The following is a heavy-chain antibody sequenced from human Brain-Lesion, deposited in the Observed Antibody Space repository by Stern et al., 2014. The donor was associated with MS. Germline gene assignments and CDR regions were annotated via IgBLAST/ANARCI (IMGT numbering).Heavy chain of an antibody. CDR1: GGSISSGGYY. CDR2: ILNSGTT. Sequence: QMQLVESGPGLVKPSPTLYLSCNVSGGSISSGGYYWSWIRQPAGKGREGIGRILNSGTTSYTPSPKIRVTIAITTSKTQFSPRLTSLTAADTAVYYCARGRVVPGFQYYATDVWGQGTTVIVSS. V-gene: IGHV4-61*02. CDR3: ARGRVVPGFQYYATDV. J-gene: IGHJ6*02. D-gene: IGHD2-2*01.